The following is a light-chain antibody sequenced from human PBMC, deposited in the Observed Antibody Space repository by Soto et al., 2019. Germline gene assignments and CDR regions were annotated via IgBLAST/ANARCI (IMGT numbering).Light chain of an antibody. CDR2: GAS. CDR1: QSVSSSY. Sequence: EIVLTQSPGTLSLSPGERATLSCRASQSVSSSYLAWYQQKPGQAPRLLIYGASSRATGFPDRFSGSGSGTDFTLTISRLEPEDLAVYYCPQYGRSPWTFGEETKVEIK. CDR3: PQYGRSPWT. V-gene: IGKV3-20*01. J-gene: IGKJ1*01.